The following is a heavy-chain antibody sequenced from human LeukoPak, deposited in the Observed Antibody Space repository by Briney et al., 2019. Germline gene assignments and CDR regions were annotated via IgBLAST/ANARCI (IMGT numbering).Heavy chain of an antibody. D-gene: IGHD2-21*02. V-gene: IGHV4-38-2*01. CDR2: IYHSGST. Sequence: SETLSLTCAVSGYSISSGYYWGWIRQPPGKGLEGSGSIYHSGSTYYHPSLKSRVTISVDTSKNQFSLKLSSVTAADTAVYYCARGPRMGDHLFDYWGQGPLVTVSS. J-gene: IGHJ4*02. CDR3: ARGPRMGDHLFDY. CDR1: GYSISSGYY.